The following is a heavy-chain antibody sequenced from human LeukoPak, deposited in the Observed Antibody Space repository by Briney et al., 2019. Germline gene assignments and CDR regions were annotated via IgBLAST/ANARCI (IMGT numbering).Heavy chain of an antibody. CDR2: IKQDGSEK. CDR1: GFTFSSYW. Sequence: GGSLRLSCAASGFTFSSYWMSWVRQAPGKGLEWVANIKQDGSEKHYVDSVKGRFTISRDNAKNSLYLQMNSLRAEDTAVYYCARDNIAVAGSLDYWGQGTLVTVSS. CDR3: ARDNIAVAGSLDY. J-gene: IGHJ4*02. V-gene: IGHV3-7*01. D-gene: IGHD6-19*01.